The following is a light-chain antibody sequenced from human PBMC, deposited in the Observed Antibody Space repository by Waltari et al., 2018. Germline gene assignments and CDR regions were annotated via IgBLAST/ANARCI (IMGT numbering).Light chain of an antibody. Sequence: EIVLTQSPATLSLSPGESATLSCRASQSVGRSLAWYQQKPGQAPRLVLYAASNRATGIPDRFSGSNSGTDFSLTISSLEADDFAVYYCQQRSIWPWTFGLGTKVEVK. CDR2: AAS. CDR1: QSVGRS. J-gene: IGKJ1*01. V-gene: IGKV3-11*01. CDR3: QQRSIWPWT.